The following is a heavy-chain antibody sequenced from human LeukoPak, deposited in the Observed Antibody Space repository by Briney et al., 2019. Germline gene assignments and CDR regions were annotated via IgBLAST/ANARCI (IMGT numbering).Heavy chain of an antibody. CDR2: IRYDGSNK. J-gene: IGHJ1*01. Sequence: GGSLRLSCAASGFTFSSYGMHWVRQAPGKGLEWVAFIRYDGSNKYYADSVKGRFTISRDNSKNTLYLQMNSLRAEDTAVYYCAKDPSSTSLRWFQHWGQGTLVTVSS. CDR3: AKDPSSTSLRWFQH. V-gene: IGHV3-30*02. D-gene: IGHD2-2*01. CDR1: GFTFSSYG.